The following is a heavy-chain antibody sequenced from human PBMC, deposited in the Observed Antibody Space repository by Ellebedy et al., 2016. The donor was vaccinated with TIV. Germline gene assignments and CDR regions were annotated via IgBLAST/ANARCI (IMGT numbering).Heavy chain of an antibody. V-gene: IGHV1-46*01. D-gene: IGHD3-10*01. CDR2: IDPSSGGT. CDR1: GYTFTSNF. CDR3: AREFNSGSFDY. J-gene: IGHJ4*02. Sequence: AASVKVSCKASGYTFTSNFMHWVRQAPGQGLAWMGVIDPSSGGTNYARKFQGRVTMTRDTSTSTVYMEVNSLRSEDSAVYYCAREFNSGSFDYWGQGTLVTVSA.